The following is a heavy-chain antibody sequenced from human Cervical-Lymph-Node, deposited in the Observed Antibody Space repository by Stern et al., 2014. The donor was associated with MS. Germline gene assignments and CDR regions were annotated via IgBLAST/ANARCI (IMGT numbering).Heavy chain of an antibody. D-gene: IGHD1-7*01. CDR2: IYCDNDK. Sequence: QVTLKESGPSLVKPTQTLTLTCTFSGFSLSTSGVGVGWFRQPPGKALEWLGLIYCDNDKRYSPSLKSRLTIAKDTSTNQVVLTMTNVDPVDTATYFCAHRRGNFYSDWFDPWGQGTLVTVSS. CDR3: AHRRGNFYSDWFDP. J-gene: IGHJ5*02. V-gene: IGHV2-5*02. CDR1: GFSLSTSGVG.